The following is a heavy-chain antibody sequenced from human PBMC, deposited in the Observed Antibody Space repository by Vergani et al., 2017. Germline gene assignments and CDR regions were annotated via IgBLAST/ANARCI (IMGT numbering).Heavy chain of an antibody. J-gene: IGHJ6*02. D-gene: IGHD5-18*01. Sequence: QVQLQESGPGLVKPSQTLSLTCTVSGGSLSSGGYYWSWIRQHPGKGLEWIGYIFYSGSTSYNPSLKSRVTISVDTSKNQFSLKLSSVTAAYTAVYYCARDLPPDTAMGNYYYYGMDVWGQGTTVTVSS. CDR2: IFYSGST. V-gene: IGHV4-31*03. CDR3: ARDLPPDTAMGNYYYYGMDV. CDR1: GGSLSSGGYY.